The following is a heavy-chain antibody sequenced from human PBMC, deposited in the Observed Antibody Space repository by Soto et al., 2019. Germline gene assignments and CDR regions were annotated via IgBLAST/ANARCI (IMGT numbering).Heavy chain of an antibody. J-gene: IGHJ4*02. CDR1: GFTFSDYY. V-gene: IGHV3-11*01. CDR3: ARVECSSTSCWYFDY. Sequence: GGSLRLSCAASGFTFSDYYMIWIRQAPGKGLEWVSYISSSGSTIYYADSVKGRFTISRDNAKNSLYLQMNSLRAEDTAVYYCARVECSSTSCWYFDYWGQGTLVTVSS. CDR2: ISSSGSTI. D-gene: IGHD2-2*01.